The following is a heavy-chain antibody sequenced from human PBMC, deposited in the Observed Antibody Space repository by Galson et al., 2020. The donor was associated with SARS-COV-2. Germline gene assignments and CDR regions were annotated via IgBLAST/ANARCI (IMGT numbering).Heavy chain of an antibody. CDR2: ISYDGSNK. J-gene: IGHJ4*02. V-gene: IGHV3-30-3*01. D-gene: IGHD6-13*01. CDR1: GFTFSSYA. Sequence: GGSLSLSCAASGFTFSSYAMHWVRQAPGKGLEWVAVISYDGSNKYYADSVKGRFTISRDNSKNTLYLQMNSLRAEDTAVYYCARGDSSSWYYFDYWGQGTLVTVSS. CDR3: ARGDSSSWYYFDY.